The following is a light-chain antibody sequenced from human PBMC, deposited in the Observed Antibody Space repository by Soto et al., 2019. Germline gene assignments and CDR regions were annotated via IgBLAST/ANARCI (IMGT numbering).Light chain of an antibody. CDR2: WAS. CDR3: QQYYSASLT. J-gene: IGKJ4*01. V-gene: IGKV4-1*01. CDR1: QSVLYSSNNQNY. Sequence: DIVMTQSPDSLAVSLGERATINCKSSQSVLYSSNNQNYLTWYQQKPGQPPKLLIYWASTRESGVPDRFSGSGSGTDFTLTISSLQAEDVAVYYCQQYYSASLTFGGGTKVEIK.